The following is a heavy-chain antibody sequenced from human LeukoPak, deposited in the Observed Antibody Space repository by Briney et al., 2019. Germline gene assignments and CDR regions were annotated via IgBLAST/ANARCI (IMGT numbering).Heavy chain of an antibody. CDR2: IYTSGST. CDR3: ARDQVTMVLGVITSDY. V-gene: IGHV4-4*07. Sequence: SETLSLTCTVSGGSISSYYWSWIRQPAGKGLEWIGRIYTSGSTNYNPSLKSRLTMSVDTSKNQFSLKLSSVTAADTAVYYCARDQVTMVLGVITSDYWGQGTLVTVSS. CDR1: GGSISSYY. D-gene: IGHD3-10*01. J-gene: IGHJ4*02.